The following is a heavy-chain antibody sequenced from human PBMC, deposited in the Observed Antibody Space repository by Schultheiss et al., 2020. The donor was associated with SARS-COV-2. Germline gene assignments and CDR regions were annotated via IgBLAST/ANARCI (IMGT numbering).Heavy chain of an antibody. V-gene: IGHV3-30*04. J-gene: IGHJ4*02. Sequence: GESLKISCAASGFSFSSYAMSWVRQAPGKGLEWVAVISYDGSNKYYADSVKGRFTISRDNSKNTLYLQMNSLRAEDTAVYYCAKDRVGAADYWGQGTLVTVSS. CDR2: ISYDGSNK. CDR1: GFSFSSYA. CDR3: AKDRVGAADY. D-gene: IGHD1-26*01.